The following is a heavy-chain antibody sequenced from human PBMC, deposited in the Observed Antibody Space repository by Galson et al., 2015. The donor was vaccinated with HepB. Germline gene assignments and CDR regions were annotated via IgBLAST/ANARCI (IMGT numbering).Heavy chain of an antibody. CDR3: ARNGPGIRVVGRSPCDY. V-gene: IGHV5-51*03. Sequence: QSGAEVKKPGESLKISCKGSGYSFTSYWIGWVRQMPGKGLEWMGIIWPGDSDTKYSPSFEGQVTISVDKSISTAYMQWNSLKASDTAMYYCARNGPGIRVVGRSPCDYWGPGTLVTVSS. CDR1: GYSFTSYW. J-gene: IGHJ4*01. CDR2: IWPGDSDT. D-gene: IGHD6-19*01.